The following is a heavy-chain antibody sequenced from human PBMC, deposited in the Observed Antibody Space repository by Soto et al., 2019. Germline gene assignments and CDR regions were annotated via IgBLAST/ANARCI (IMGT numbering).Heavy chain of an antibody. CDR2: IKKDGSEK. V-gene: IGHV3-7*01. CDR3: ARRAAVVGLDY. J-gene: IGHJ4*02. Sequence: DVQLVESGGGFVQPGGSLRLSCSASEFSFSDYWMTWVRQAPGKGLEWVASIKKDGSEKSYVDSVKGRFTISRDNAKNSLYLHMTSLRDEDTAVYYCARRAAVVGLDYWGQGALVTVSS. D-gene: IGHD6-13*01. CDR1: EFSFSDYW.